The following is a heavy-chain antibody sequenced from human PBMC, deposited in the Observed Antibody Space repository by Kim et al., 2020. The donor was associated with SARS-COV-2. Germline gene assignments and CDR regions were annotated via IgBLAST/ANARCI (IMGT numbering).Heavy chain of an antibody. CDR2: INAGNGNT. CDR1: GYTFTSYA. V-gene: IGHV1-3*01. Sequence: ASVKVSCKASGYTFTSYAMHWVRQAPGQRLEWMGWINAGNGNTKYSQKFQGRVTITRDTSASTAYMELSSLRSEDTAVYYCARGYYGSGSYYNSEGYFDYWGQGTLVTVSS. CDR3: ARGYYGSGSYYNSEGYFDY. D-gene: IGHD3-10*01. J-gene: IGHJ4*02.